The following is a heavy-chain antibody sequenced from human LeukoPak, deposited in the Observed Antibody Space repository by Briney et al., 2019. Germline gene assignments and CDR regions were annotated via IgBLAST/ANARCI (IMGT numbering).Heavy chain of an antibody. CDR2: ISYDGSNK. D-gene: IGHD6-6*01. CDR1: GFIVSSNY. J-gene: IGHJ5*02. CDR3: ATDMRGGSSSSPA. V-gene: IGHV3-30*03. Sequence: PGGSLRLSCAASGFIVSSNYMSWVRQAPGKGLEWVTFISYDGSNKNYADSVKGRFTISRDNFKNTLYLQMNSLRVQDTAVYYCATDMRGGSSSSPAWGQGTLVTVSS.